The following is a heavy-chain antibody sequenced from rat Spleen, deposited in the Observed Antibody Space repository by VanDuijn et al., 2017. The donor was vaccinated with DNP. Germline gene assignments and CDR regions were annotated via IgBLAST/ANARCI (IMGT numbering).Heavy chain of an antibody. CDR1: GFTFRNYG. V-gene: IGHV5-29*01. CDR2: IRYDGSRT. D-gene: IGHD1-4*01. J-gene: IGHJ2*01. Sequence: EVQLVESGGGLVQPGRSLTLSCAASGFTFRNYGMAWVRQAPTKGLEWVAYIRYDGSRTYYRDSVKGRLTISRDNAKSTLYLQMNSLRSEDMATYYCARHVLPLRVWDYWGQGVMVTVSS. CDR3: ARHVLPLRVWDY.